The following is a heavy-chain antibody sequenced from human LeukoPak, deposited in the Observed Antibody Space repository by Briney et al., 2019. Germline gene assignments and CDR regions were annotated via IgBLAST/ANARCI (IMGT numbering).Heavy chain of an antibody. D-gene: IGHD1-26*01. CDR1: GYTFTSYG. CDR2: ISAYNGNT. J-gene: IGHJ5*02. Sequence: ASVKVSCKASGYTFTSYGISWVRQAPGQGLEWMGWISAYNGNTNYAQKLQGRVTMTTDTSTSTAYMELRSLRSDDTAVYYCARVGVSVGAFNWFDPWGQGTLVTVSS. CDR3: ARVGVSVGAFNWFDP. V-gene: IGHV1-18*01.